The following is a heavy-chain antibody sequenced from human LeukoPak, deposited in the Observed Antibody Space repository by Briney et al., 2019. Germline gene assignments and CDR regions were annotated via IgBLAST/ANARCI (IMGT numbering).Heavy chain of an antibody. D-gene: IGHD6-19*01. CDR1: GGSISSYY. CDR3: AGAYSSGWTDYYYYGMDV. J-gene: IGHJ6*02. V-gene: IGHV4-59*01. Sequence: ETLSLTCTVSGGSISSYYWSWIRQPPGKGLEWIGYIYYSGSTNYNPSLKSRVTISVDTSKNQFSLKLSSVTAADTAVYYCAGAYSSGWTDYYYYGMDVWGQGTTVTVSS. CDR2: IYYSGST.